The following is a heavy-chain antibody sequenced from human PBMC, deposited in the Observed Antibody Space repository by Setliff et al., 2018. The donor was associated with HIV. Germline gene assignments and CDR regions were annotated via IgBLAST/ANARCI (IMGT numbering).Heavy chain of an antibody. D-gene: IGHD6-19*01. Sequence: GASVKVSCKASGYTFTSYGITWVRQAPGQGLEWMGWISAYNGYTNYAQKLQGRVTMTTDTSTSTAYMELRSLRSDDTAVYYRARFIAVAGRFDYWGQGTLVTVSS. CDR3: ARFIAVAGRFDY. J-gene: IGHJ4*02. CDR1: GYTFTSYG. V-gene: IGHV1-18*01. CDR2: ISAYNGYT.